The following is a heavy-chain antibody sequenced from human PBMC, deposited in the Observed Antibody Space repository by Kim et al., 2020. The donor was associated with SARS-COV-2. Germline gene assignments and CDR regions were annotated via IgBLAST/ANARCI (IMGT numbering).Heavy chain of an antibody. J-gene: IGHJ5*02. CDR2: INHSGST. CDR3: ARASPYYSSSWYVAGGWFDP. CDR1: GGSFSGYY. D-gene: IGHD6-13*01. V-gene: IGHV4-34*01. Sequence: SETLSLTCAVYGGSFSGYYWSWIRQPPGKGLEWIGEINHSGSTNYNPSLKSRVTIPVDTSKNQFSLKLSSVTAADTAVYYCARASPYYSSSWYVAGGWFDPWGQGTLVTVSS.